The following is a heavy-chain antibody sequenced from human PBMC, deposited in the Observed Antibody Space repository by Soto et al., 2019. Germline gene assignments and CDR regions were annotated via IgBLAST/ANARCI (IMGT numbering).Heavy chain of an antibody. V-gene: IGHV4-31*03. CDR2: IYYSGST. Sequence: PSETLSLTCTVSGGSISSGGYYWSWIRQHPGKGLEWIGYIYYSGSTYYNPSLKSRVTISVDTSKNQFSLKLSSVTAADTAVYYCARALYRGSYYPDAFDIWGQGTMVTVSS. D-gene: IGHD1-26*01. CDR1: GGSISSGGYY. CDR3: ARALYRGSYYPDAFDI. J-gene: IGHJ3*02.